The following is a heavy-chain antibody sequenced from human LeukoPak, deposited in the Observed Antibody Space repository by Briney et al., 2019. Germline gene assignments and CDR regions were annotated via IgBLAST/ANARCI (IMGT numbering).Heavy chain of an antibody. CDR3: AKDLYCSGGSCMDY. CDR2: VSPHVNTI. V-gene: IGHV3-30-3*01. Sequence: GGSLRLSCVASGFTFTDHSMHWVRQPPGKGLEWVAVVSPHVNTIFYADSMKGRFTISRDNAKNSLYLQMNSLRAEDTALYYCAKDLYCSGGSCMDYWGQGTLVTVSS. CDR1: GFTFTDHS. D-gene: IGHD2-15*01. J-gene: IGHJ4*02.